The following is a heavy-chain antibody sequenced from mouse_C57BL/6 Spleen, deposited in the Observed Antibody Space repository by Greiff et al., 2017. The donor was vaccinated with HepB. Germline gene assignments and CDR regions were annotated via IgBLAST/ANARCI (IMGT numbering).Heavy chain of an antibody. CDR2: IDPSDSET. Sequence: VQIQQPGAELVRPGSSVKLSCKASGYTFTSYWMHWVKQRPIQGLEWIGNIDPSDSETHYNQKFKDKATLTVDKSSSTAYMQLSSLTSEDSAVYYCASEGDDYARGYYFDYWGQGTTLTVSS. J-gene: IGHJ2*01. CDR3: ASEGDDYARGYYFDY. V-gene: IGHV1-52*01. CDR1: GYTFTSYW. D-gene: IGHD2-4*01.